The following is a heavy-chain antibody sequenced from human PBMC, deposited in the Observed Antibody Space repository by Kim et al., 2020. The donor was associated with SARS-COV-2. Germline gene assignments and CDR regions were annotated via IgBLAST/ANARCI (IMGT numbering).Heavy chain of an antibody. J-gene: IGHJ4*02. CDR2: VNPKSGNT. V-gene: IGHV1-8*02. CDR3: ARELAAGEHPLDY. CDR1: GYTFTSYD. Sequence: ASVKVSCKASGYTFTSYDINWVRQAPGQGLEWMGWVNPKSGNTGYAQKFQGRVTMTRDTSINTAYMELSSLMSEDTAVYFCARELAAGEHPLDYWGRGSL. D-gene: IGHD1-26*01.